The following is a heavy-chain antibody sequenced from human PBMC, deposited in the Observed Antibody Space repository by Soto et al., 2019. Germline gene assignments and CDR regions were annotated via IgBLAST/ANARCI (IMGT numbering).Heavy chain of an antibody. J-gene: IGHJ4*02. CDR2: ISYDGSNK. D-gene: IGHD3-22*01. CDR3: GTPKEGGYDSSGYSPLDY. V-gene: IGHV3-30*03. Sequence: GGSLRLSCAASGFTFSSYGMHWVRQAPGKGLEWVAVISYDGSNKYYADSVKGRFTISRDNSKNTLYLQMNSLRAEDTAVYYCGTPKEGGYDSSGYSPLDYWGQGTLVTVS. CDR1: GFTFSSYG.